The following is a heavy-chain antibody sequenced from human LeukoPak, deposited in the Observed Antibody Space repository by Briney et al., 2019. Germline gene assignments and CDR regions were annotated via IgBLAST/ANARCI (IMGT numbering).Heavy chain of an antibody. V-gene: IGHV3-33*01. Sequence: AGGSLRLSCAASGFTFSSYGMHWVRQAPGKGLEWVAAIRYGGSNKYYADSVKGRFTISRDNSKNTLYLQMNSLRAEGTAVYYCARDRKYQLLQYYFDYWGQGTLVTVSS. CDR3: ARDRKYQLLQYYFDY. CDR1: GFTFSSYG. J-gene: IGHJ4*02. CDR2: IRYGGSNK. D-gene: IGHD2-2*01.